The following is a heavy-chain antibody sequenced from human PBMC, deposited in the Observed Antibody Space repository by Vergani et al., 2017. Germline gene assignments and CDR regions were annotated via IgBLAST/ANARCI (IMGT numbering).Heavy chain of an antibody. CDR3: ARGIYCSSTSCSYYYYMDV. V-gene: IGHV3-72*01. CDR2: TRNKANSYTT. J-gene: IGHJ6*03. D-gene: IGHD2-2*01. CDR1: GFTFSDHY. Sequence: EVQLVESGGGLVQPGGSLRLSCAASGFTFSDHYMDWVRQAPGKGLEWVGRTRNKANSYTTDYAASVKGRFSISRDDSKNSLYLQMNSLKTEDTAVYYAARGIYCSSTSCSYYYYMDVWGKGTTVTVSS.